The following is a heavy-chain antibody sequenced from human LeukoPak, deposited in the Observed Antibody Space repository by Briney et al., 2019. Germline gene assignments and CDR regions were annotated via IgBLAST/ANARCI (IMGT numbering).Heavy chain of an antibody. CDR3: ARDGYSSGWIH. CDR1: GGTFSSYA. Sequence: ASVKVSCKASGGTFSSYAISWVRQAPGQGLEWMGRITPIFGTANYAQKFQGRVTITTDESTSTAYMELRSLRSEDTAAYYCARDGYSSGWIHWGQGTLVTVSS. CDR2: ITPIFGTA. J-gene: IGHJ4*02. V-gene: IGHV1-69*05. D-gene: IGHD6-19*01.